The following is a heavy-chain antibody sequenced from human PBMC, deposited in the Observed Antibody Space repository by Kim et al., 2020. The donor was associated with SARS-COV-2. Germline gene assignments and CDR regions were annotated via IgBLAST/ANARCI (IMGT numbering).Heavy chain of an antibody. CDR3: ARDAVGLDY. J-gene: IGHJ4*02. V-gene: IGHV4-61*01. CDR2: IFYTGST. D-gene: IGHD1-26*01. CDR1: GGSVSDGSYY. Sequence: SETLSLTCTVSGGSVSDGSYYWTWIRQPPGKGLEWIGYIFYTGSTNYNRSLKSRVAITINTSQNKFSLQLSSVTAADTAVYYCARDAVGLDYWGQGTLLTVSS.